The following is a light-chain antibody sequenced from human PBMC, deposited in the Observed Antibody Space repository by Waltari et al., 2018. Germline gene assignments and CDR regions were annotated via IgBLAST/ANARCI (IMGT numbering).Light chain of an antibody. CDR2: DAS. CDR1: QSVSSN. CDR3: QQYNRWPPIT. Sequence: EIVMTQSPAPLSVSRGETATLSCRASQSVSSNVAWYQKKPGQAPRLLIYDASTRATSIPAKFRGSGSGTEFTLTISSLQSEDFAVYYCQQYNRWPPITFGHGTRLEIK. J-gene: IGKJ5*01. V-gene: IGKV3-15*01.